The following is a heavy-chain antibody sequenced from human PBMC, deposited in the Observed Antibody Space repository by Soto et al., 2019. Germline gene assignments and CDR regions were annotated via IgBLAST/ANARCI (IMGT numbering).Heavy chain of an antibody. CDR2: INAGNGNT. V-gene: IGHV1-3*01. D-gene: IGHD3-10*01. CDR1: GYTFTSYA. J-gene: IGHJ6*02. CDR3: ARDLGGSGSYRPAYYYYYGMDV. Sequence: EASVKVSCKASGYTFTSYAMHWVRQAPGQRLEWMGWINAGNGNTKYSQKFQGRVTITRDTSASTAYMELSSLRSEDTAVYYCARDLGGSGSYRPAYYYYYGMDVWGQGTTVTVSS.